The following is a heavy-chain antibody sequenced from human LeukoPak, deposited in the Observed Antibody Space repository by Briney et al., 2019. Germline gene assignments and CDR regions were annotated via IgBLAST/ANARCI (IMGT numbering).Heavy chain of an antibody. D-gene: IGHD1-26*01. CDR3: ARDTTAFDV. Sequence: GYYXXWVRQPPGKGLEWIGYISYSGSTNYNPSLKSRVTISLDTSKNQFSLKLNSVTAADTAVYYCARDTTAFDVWGQGTMVTVSS. CDR2: ISYSGST. J-gene: IGHJ3*01. V-gene: IGHV4-61*08. CDR1: GYY.